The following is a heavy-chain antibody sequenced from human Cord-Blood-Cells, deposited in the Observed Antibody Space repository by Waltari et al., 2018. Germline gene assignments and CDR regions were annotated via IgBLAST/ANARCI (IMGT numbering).Heavy chain of an antibody. D-gene: IGHD1-26*01. J-gene: IGHJ4*02. CDR2: INHSGST. CDR1: GGSFSGYY. V-gene: IGHV4-34*01. Sequence: QVQLQQWGAGLLKPSETLSLTCAVYGGSFSGYYWSWIRQPPGKGREGMGEINHSGSTNYTPSLNRRVTISVDTSKNLFSLTLSSVTAADTAVYYCARGSRYSGSYWGQGTLVTVSS. CDR3: ARGSRYSGSY.